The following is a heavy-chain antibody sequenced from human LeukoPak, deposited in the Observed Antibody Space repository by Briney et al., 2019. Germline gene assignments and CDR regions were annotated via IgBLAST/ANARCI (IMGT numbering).Heavy chain of an antibody. Sequence: PGGSLRLSCAASGFTFSSYSMNWVRQAPGKGLGWVSSISSSSSYIYYADSVKGRFTISRDNAKNSLYLQMNSLRAEDTAVYYCARVWWELPYYFDYWGQGTLVAVSS. CDR3: ARVWWELPYYFDY. V-gene: IGHV3-21*01. D-gene: IGHD1-26*01. CDR2: ISSSSSYI. CDR1: GFTFSSYS. J-gene: IGHJ4*02.